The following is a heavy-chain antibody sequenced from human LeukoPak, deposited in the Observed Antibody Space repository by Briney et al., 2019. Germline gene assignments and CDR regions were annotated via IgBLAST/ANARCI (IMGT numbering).Heavy chain of an antibody. CDR3: ARDNTAGGAFDY. CDR2: INHSGCRT. Sequence: GGSLRLSCAASGFTFSSCNMHWVRQAPGKGLEWMGIINHSGCRTKYAHKFQGRVTMTRDTFTSAVNMELSSLRSEDTAMYDCARDNTAGGAFDYWGQGTLVTVSS. V-gene: IGHV1-46*01. CDR1: GFTFSSCN. J-gene: IGHJ4*02. D-gene: IGHD6-13*01.